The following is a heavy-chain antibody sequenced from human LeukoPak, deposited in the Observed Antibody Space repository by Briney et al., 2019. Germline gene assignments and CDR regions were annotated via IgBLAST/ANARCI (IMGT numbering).Heavy chain of an antibody. J-gene: IGHJ4*02. Sequence: GRSLRLSCAASGFTFSSYGMHWVRQAPGKGLEWVAVIWYDGSNKYYADSVKGRFTISRDNSKNTLYLQMNSLRAEDTAVYYCAKEVGVYGSGSYSSWGQGTLVTVSS. V-gene: IGHV3-33*06. CDR1: GFTFSSYG. CDR2: IWYDGSNK. D-gene: IGHD3-10*01. CDR3: AKEVGVYGSGSYSS.